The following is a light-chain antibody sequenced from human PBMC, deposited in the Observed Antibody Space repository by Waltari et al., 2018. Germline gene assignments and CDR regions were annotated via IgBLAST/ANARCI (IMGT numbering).Light chain of an antibody. CDR3: QSADSSGPSVV. CDR2: KEN. CDR1: LLEQQY. J-gene: IGLJ2*01. Sequence: SYELTQPSSLSVSPGQTARITCSGHLLEQQYGYWYQQKPGQAPIWVIFKENERYSWIPDRCSGSSAGKTVTLTISGVQAEDEADYYCQSADSSGPSVVVGGGTKLT. V-gene: IGLV3-25*03.